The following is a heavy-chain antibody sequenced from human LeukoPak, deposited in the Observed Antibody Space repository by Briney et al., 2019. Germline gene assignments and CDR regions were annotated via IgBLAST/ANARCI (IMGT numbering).Heavy chain of an antibody. CDR2: IIPIFGTA. J-gene: IGHJ3*02. CDR3: ASEYKYDSSGANAFDI. D-gene: IGHD3-22*01. Sequence: GSSVKVSCKASGGTFSSYAISWVRQAPGQGLKWMGGIIPIFGTANYAQKFQGRVTITADESTSTAYMELSSLRSEDTAVYYCASEYKYDSSGANAFDIWGQGTMVTVSS. CDR1: GGTFSSYA. V-gene: IGHV1-69*01.